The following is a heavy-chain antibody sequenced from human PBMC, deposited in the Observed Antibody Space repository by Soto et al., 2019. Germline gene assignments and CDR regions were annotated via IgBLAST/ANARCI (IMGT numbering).Heavy chain of an antibody. D-gene: IGHD2-15*01. Sequence: SETLSLTCAVYGGSFSGYYWSWIRQPPGKGLEWIGEINHSGSTNYNPSLKSRVTISVDTSKNQFSLKLSSVTAADTAVYYCSRDTSRIYCSGGSCYSAFDYWGQGTLVTVSS. CDR3: SRDTSRIYCSGGSCYSAFDY. V-gene: IGHV4-34*01. CDR2: INHSGST. J-gene: IGHJ4*02. CDR1: GGSFSGYY.